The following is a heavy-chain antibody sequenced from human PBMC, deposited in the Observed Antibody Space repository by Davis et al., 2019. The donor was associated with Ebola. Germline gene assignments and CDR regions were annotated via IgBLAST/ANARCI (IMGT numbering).Heavy chain of an antibody. CDR1: GGTLSSYT. D-gene: IGHD3-10*01. J-gene: IGHJ4*02. CDR2: IIPLLGIA. Sequence: SVQVSCKASGGTLSSYTNSWVGTAPGKGLEWVGRIIPLLGIANYAQKFQGRVTITADKSTSTAYMELSSLRSEDTAVYYCAGDRYTFYGSGSYYFDYWGQGTLVTVSS. V-gene: IGHV1-69*04. CDR3: AGDRYTFYGSGSYYFDY.